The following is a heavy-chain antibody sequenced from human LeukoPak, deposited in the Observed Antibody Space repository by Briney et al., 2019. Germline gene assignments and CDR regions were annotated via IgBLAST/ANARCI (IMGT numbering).Heavy chain of an antibody. D-gene: IGHD6-19*01. CDR1: SGSISRYY. V-gene: IGHV4-39*07. Sequence: SETLSLTCTVSSGSISRYYWGWIRQPPGKGLEWIGSIYYSGSTYYNPSLKSRVTISVDTSKNQFSLKLSSVTAADTAVYYCARDGRLVAVAGTGFDYWGQGTLVTVSS. CDR2: IYYSGST. CDR3: ARDGRLVAVAGTGFDY. J-gene: IGHJ4*02.